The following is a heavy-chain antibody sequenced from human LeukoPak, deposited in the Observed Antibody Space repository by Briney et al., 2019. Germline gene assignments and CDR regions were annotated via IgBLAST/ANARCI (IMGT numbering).Heavy chain of an antibody. V-gene: IGHV4-59*01. Sequence: SETLSLTCTVSGGSISSYYWSWIRQPPGKGLEWIGYIYYSGSTNYNPSLKSRVTISVDTSKNQFSLKLSSVTAADTAVYYCAREEGGYGDYYGIDVWGQGTTVTVSS. CDR1: GGSISSYY. J-gene: IGHJ6*02. D-gene: IGHD1-1*01. CDR2: IYYSGST. CDR3: AREEGGYGDYYGIDV.